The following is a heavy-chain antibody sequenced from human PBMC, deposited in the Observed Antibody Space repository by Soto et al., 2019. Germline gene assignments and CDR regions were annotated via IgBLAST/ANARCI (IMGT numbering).Heavy chain of an antibody. CDR1: GYTFTSYY. V-gene: IGHV1-46*01. CDR2: INPSGGST. Sequence: GASVKVSCKASGYTFTSYYMHWVRQTPGQGLEWMGIINPSGGSTSYAQKFQGRVTMTRDTSTSTVYMELSSLRSEDTAVYYCARDREWELPHFDYWGQGTLVTVS. CDR3: ARDREWELPHFDY. D-gene: IGHD1-26*01. J-gene: IGHJ4*02.